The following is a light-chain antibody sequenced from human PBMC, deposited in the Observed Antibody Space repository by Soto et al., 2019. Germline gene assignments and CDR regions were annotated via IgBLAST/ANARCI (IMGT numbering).Light chain of an antibody. CDR3: QQYSSSRT. V-gene: IGKV3-20*01. J-gene: IGKJ1*01. CDR1: QSVSSNH. CDR2: GGS. Sequence: VLPQSLKNLPFSPGETATLYFRASQSVSSNHLAWYQQKPGQAPRLLIYGGSSRATGIPVRFSGSGSETDFTLTISRLEPEDFAMYYCQQYSSSRTFGQGTKVDIK.